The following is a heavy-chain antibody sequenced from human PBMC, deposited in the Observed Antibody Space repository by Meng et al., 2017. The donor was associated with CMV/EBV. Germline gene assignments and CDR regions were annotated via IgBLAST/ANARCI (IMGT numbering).Heavy chain of an antibody. V-gene: IGHV4-39*07. D-gene: IGHD1-26*01. CDR2: IYYSGST. Sequence: SETLSLTCTVSGGSISSSSYYWGWIRQPPGKGLEWIGSIYYSGSTYYNPSLKSRVTISVDTSKNQFSLKLSSVTAADTAVYYCARGYIPREYSAGYLGWGQGTLVTVSS. CDR1: GGSISSSSYY. CDR3: ARGYIPREYSAGYLG. J-gene: IGHJ4*02.